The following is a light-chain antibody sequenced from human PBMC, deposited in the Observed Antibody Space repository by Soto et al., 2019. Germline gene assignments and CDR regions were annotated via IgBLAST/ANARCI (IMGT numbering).Light chain of an antibody. Sequence: EIVLTQSPGTLSLSPGERATLSCRASQSVNSNYLAWYQRKPGQAPRLLIYGASNRATDIPYRLSASGSGTDFTLTITRLEAEDFAVYYCQQYDSTPSTFGQGTKVEVK. V-gene: IGKV3-20*01. CDR3: QQYDSTPST. CDR1: QSVNSNY. J-gene: IGKJ1*01. CDR2: GAS.